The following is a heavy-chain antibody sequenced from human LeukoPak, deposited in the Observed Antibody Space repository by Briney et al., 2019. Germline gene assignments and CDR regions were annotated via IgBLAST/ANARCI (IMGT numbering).Heavy chain of an antibody. CDR3: ARTRYSSSWYKGPPPIGWFDP. J-gene: IGHJ5*02. Sequence: GSLRPSSVPSAFTPTSNAIKWVRPLPEGGRGWDSSISSRVSTIYYADSVKGRFTISRDNAKNSLYLQMNSLRAEDTAVYYCARTRYSSSWYKGPPPIGWFDPWGQGTLVTVSS. CDR2: ISSRVSTI. CDR1: AFTPTSNA. V-gene: IGHV3-48*03. D-gene: IGHD6-13*01.